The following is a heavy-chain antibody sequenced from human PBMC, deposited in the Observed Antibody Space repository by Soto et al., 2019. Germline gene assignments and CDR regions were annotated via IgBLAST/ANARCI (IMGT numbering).Heavy chain of an antibody. Sequence: GASVKVSGKTSGYTFSTSGISWVRQAPGQGLEWVGWIRPDNGNRKSAQRLQGRVTLTTDTSASTAYMELGSLTSDDTAMYYCARDTESNRYNDWGQGTLVTVSS. CDR2: IRPDNGNR. J-gene: IGHJ1*01. CDR3: ARDTESNRYND. D-gene: IGHD1-20*01. V-gene: IGHV1-18*01. CDR1: GYTFSTSG.